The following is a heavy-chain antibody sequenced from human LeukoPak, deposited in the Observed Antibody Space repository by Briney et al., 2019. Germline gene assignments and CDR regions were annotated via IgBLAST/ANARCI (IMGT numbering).Heavy chain of an antibody. Sequence: GGSLRLSCAASGFTFSDYYMSWNRQAPGKGLEWVSYISSSGSTIYYADSVKGRFTISRDNAKNSLYLQMNSLRAEDTAVYYCARDFSRYYDSSGYYRAIGYWGQGTLVTVSS. V-gene: IGHV3-11*01. J-gene: IGHJ4*02. CDR2: ISSSGSTI. CDR1: GFTFSDYY. D-gene: IGHD3-22*01. CDR3: ARDFSRYYDSSGYYRAIGY.